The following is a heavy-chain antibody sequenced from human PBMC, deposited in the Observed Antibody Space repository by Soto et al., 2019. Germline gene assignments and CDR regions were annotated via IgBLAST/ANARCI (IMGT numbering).Heavy chain of an antibody. Sequence: SETLSLTCTVSGGSISSYYWSWIRQPAGKGLEWIGRFYTSGSTNYNPSLKSRAAMSVDTSKNQFSLKLSSVTAADTAVYYCARDFYDFWSGSLLYYFDYWGQGTLVTVSS. J-gene: IGHJ4*02. CDR3: ARDFYDFWSGSLLYYFDY. D-gene: IGHD3-3*01. CDR1: GGSISSYY. CDR2: FYTSGST. V-gene: IGHV4-4*07.